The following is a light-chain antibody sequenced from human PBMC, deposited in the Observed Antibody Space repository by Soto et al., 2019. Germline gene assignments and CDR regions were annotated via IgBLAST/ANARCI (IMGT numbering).Light chain of an antibody. CDR3: QQYNSYSWT. CDR1: QSISSW. CDR2: DAS. V-gene: IGKV1-5*01. J-gene: IGKJ1*01. Sequence: DIQMPQSPSTLSASVGDRVTITCRASQSISSWLAWYQQKPGKAPKLLIYDASSLESGVPSRFSGSGSGTEFTLNISSLQPDDFATYYCQQYNSYSWTFGQGTKVELK.